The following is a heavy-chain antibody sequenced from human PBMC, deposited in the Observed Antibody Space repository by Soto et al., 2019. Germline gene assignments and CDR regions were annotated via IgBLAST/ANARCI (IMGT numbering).Heavy chain of an antibody. V-gene: IGHV1-8*01. CDR3: ARGGYDFWSGYYGSAYYYYMDV. CDR1: GYTFTSYD. CDR2: MNPNSGNT. D-gene: IGHD3-3*01. Sequence: ASVKVSCKASGYTFTSYDINWVRQATGQGLEWMGWMNPNSGNTGYAQKFQGRVTMTRNTSISTAYMELSSLRSEDTAVYYCARGGYDFWSGYYGSAYYYYMDVWGKGTTVTVSS. J-gene: IGHJ6*03.